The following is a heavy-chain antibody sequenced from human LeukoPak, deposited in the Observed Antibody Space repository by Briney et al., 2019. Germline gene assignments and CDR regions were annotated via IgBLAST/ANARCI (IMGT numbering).Heavy chain of an antibody. Sequence: PGGSLRLSCAASGFTFDDYAMHWVRQAPGKGLEWVSGISWNSGSIGYADSVKGRFTISRDNAKNSLYLQMNSLRAEDMASYYCAKGIAARPSDAFDIWGQGTMVTVSS. CDR1: GFTFDDYA. J-gene: IGHJ3*02. CDR2: ISWNSGSI. D-gene: IGHD6-6*01. V-gene: IGHV3-9*03. CDR3: AKGIAARPSDAFDI.